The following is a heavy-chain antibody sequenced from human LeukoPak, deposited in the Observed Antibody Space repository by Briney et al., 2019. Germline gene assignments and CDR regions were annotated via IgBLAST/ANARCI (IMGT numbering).Heavy chain of an antibody. CDR2: IYYSGST. CDR3: ARGKDYYDTSGYPTFHY. D-gene: IGHD3-22*01. J-gene: IGHJ4*02. CDR1: GGSISSYY. V-gene: IGHV4-59*01. Sequence: PSETLSLTCTVSGGSISSYYWSWIRQPPGKGLEWIGYIYYSGSTNYNPSLKSRVTISVDTSKNQFSLKLSSVTAADTAVYYCARGKDYYDTSGYPTFHYWGQGTLVTVSS.